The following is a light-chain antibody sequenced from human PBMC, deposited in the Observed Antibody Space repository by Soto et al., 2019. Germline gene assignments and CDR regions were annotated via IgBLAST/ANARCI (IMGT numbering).Light chain of an antibody. CDR1: QSISDN. CDR2: AAS. J-gene: IGKJ4*01. Sequence: DIQMTQSPSSLSASVGDRVTITCRASQSISDNLNWYQHKPGTAPNLLIYAASSLQSGVPSRFSGSGSGTDFTLTISRLQPEDVVTYYCQQSFSTPPTFGGGTKVEIK. V-gene: IGKV1-39*01. CDR3: QQSFSTPPT.